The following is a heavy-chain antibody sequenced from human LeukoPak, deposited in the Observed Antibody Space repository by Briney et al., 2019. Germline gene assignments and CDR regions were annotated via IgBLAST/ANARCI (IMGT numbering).Heavy chain of an antibody. CDR2: IYYSGST. CDR1: GGSISSYY. Sequence: SETLSLTCTVSGGSISSYYWSWIRQPPGKGLEWIGYIYYSGSTNYNPSLKSRVTISVDTSKNQFSLKLSSVTAADTAVYYCARDRSKNWFDPWGRGTLVTVSS. CDR3: ARDRSKNWFDP. V-gene: IGHV4-59*12. J-gene: IGHJ5*02.